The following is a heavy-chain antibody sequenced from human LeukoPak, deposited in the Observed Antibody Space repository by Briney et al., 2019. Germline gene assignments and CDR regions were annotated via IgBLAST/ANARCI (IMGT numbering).Heavy chain of an antibody. V-gene: IGHV4-4*08. J-gene: IGHJ5*02. CDR1: GGSISSYY. CDR2: IYTSGST. Sequence: SETLSLTCTVSGGSISSYYWSWIRQPPGKGLEGIGYIYTSGSTNYNPSLKSRVTMSVDTSKDQFSLKLSSVTAADTAVYYCARSTQLDGNWFDPWGQGTLVTVSS. D-gene: IGHD6-13*01. CDR3: ARSTQLDGNWFDP.